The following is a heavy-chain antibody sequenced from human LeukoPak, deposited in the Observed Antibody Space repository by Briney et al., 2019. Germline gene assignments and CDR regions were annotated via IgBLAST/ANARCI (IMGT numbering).Heavy chain of an antibody. J-gene: IGHJ6*03. CDR1: GGSISSSSYY. D-gene: IGHD3-10*01. Sequence: SETLPLTCTVSGGSISSSSYYWGWIRPPPGKGLEWIGSIYYSGSTYYNPFLKSRVTISVDTSKNQFSLKLSSVTAADTAVYYCARLWFREFFYYYYYMDVWGKGTTVTVSS. CDR2: IYYSGST. CDR3: ARLWFREFFYYYYYMDV. V-gene: IGHV4-39*01.